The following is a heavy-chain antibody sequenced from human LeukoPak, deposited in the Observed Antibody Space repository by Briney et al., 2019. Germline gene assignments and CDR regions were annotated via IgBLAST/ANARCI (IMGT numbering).Heavy chain of an antibody. J-gene: IGHJ4*02. CDR2: VSQDESNE. D-gene: IGHD6-6*01. V-gene: IGHV3-30-3*01. Sequence: GGSLRLSCAASGFTFSNYFMHWVRQVPGKGLEWVASVSQDESNELYADSVKGRFTISRDNSKNTLYLQMNSLRSDDTAVYYCARTAARRFDYWGQGTLVTVSS. CDR1: GFTFSNYF. CDR3: ARTAARRFDY.